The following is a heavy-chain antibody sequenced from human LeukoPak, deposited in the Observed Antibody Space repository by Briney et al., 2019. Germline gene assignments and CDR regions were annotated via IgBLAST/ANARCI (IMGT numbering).Heavy chain of an antibody. D-gene: IGHD1-26*01. Sequence: QASGTLSLTCAVSGDSISSGGYSWSWIRQPPGKGLEWIGYIYHGGSAYYDPSLKSRVNISVDKSKNQFSLELSSVTAADTAVYYCARYFSGGQFKWFDPWGQGTLVTVSS. CDR1: GDSISSGGYS. CDR2: IYHGGSA. V-gene: IGHV4-30-2*01. CDR3: ARYFSGGQFKWFDP. J-gene: IGHJ5*02.